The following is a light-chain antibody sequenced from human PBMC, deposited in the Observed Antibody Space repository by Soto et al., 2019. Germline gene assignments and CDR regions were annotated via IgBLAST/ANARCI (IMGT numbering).Light chain of an antibody. CDR2: EVN. V-gene: IGLV2-8*01. Sequence: QSVLTQPPSASGSPGQSVTISCTGTNSDVGGYNYVSWYQQYPGKAPKLIIYEVNERPSGVPDRFPGSKSGNTASLTVSGLQTADEADYYCSSYAGSNWYVFGTGTKVTVL. J-gene: IGLJ1*01. CDR1: NSDVGGYNY. CDR3: SSYAGSNWYV.